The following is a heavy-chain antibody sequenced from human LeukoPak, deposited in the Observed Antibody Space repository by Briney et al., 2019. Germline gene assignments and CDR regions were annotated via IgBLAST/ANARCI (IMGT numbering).Heavy chain of an antibody. Sequence: SVKVSCKASGGTFSSYAISWVRQAPGQGLEWMGGIIPIFGTANYAQKFQGRVTITTDEPTSTAYMELSSLRSEDTAVYYCATGSGMSYYYDSSGYSFDYWGQGTLVTVSS. CDR2: IIPIFGTA. CDR1: GGTFSSYA. V-gene: IGHV1-69*05. D-gene: IGHD3-22*01. J-gene: IGHJ4*02. CDR3: ATGSGMSYYYDSSGYSFDY.